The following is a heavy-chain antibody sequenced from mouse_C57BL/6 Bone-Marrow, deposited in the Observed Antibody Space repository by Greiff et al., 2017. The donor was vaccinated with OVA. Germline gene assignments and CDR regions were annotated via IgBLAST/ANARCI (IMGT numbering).Heavy chain of an antibody. Sequence: EVHLVESGGGLVQPGGSLSLSCAASGFTFTDYYMSWVRQPPGKALEWLGFIRNKANGYTTEYSASVKGRFTISRDNSQSILYLQMNALRAEDSANYYCARSLTGTDYFDYWGEGTTLTVS. V-gene: IGHV7-3*01. J-gene: IGHJ2*01. CDR1: GFTFTDYY. D-gene: IGHD4-1*01. CDR2: IRNKANGYTT. CDR3: ARSLTGTDYFDY.